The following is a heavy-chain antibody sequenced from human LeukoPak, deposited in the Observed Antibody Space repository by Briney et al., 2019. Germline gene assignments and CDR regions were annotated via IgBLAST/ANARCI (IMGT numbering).Heavy chain of an antibody. CDR2: INHSGST. Sequence: SETLSLTCAVYGGSFSGYYWSWIRQPPGKGLEWIGEINHSGSTNYNPSLKSRVTISVDTSKNQFSLKLSSVTAADTAVYYCARETTPRYGMDVWGQGTTVTVSS. V-gene: IGHV4-34*01. D-gene: IGHD1-1*01. CDR1: GGSFSGYY. J-gene: IGHJ6*02. CDR3: ARETTPRYGMDV.